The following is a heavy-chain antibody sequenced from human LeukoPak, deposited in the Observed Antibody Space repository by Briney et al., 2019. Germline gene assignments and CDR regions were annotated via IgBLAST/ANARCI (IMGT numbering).Heavy chain of an antibody. J-gene: IGHJ5*02. CDR2: ISSSSSYI. D-gene: IGHD1-14*01. Sequence: GGSLRLSCAASGFTFSSYAMSWVRQAPGKGLEWVSAISSSSSYIYYADSVKGRFTISRDNAKNTLYLQMNSLRAEDTAVYYCAREGRGIPPEFDPWGQGTLVTVSS. CDR1: GFTFSSYA. CDR3: AREGRGIPPEFDP. V-gene: IGHV3-21*01.